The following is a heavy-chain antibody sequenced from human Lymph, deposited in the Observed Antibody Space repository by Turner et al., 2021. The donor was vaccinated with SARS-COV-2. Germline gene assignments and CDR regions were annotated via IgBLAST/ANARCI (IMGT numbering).Heavy chain of an antibody. Sequence: QVQLVQSGAEVKKPGASVKVSCKASGYTFTDYYMHWVRQAPGQGLEWMVWINPNSGGTDYAQKFQGRVTVIRDASFNTAYMELTRLRSDDTAVYYCARGGLYYYDSSAYYNDAFDIWGQGTMVTVSS. CDR1: GYTFTDYY. V-gene: IGHV1-2*02. CDR2: INPNSGGT. D-gene: IGHD3-22*01. J-gene: IGHJ3*02. CDR3: ARGGLYYYDSSAYYNDAFDI.